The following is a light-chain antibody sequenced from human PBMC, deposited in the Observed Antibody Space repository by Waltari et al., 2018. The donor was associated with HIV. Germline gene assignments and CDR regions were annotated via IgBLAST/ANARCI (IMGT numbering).Light chain of an antibody. CDR3: QAWDNITAI. J-gene: IGLJ2*01. V-gene: IGLV3-1*01. Sequence: SYELTQPPSVSVSPGQTASITCSGHKLGDKFASWYQQKPGQSPVMVIYQDNERPSGIPERVSGSNSGNTATLTISGTQALDEADYFCQAWDNITAIFGGGTKLTVL. CDR2: QDN. CDR1: KLGDKF.